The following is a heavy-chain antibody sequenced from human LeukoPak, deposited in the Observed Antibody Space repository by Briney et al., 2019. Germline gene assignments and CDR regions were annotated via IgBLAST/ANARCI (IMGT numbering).Heavy chain of an antibody. Sequence: PGGSLRLSCAASGFTFSSYAMSWVRQAPGKGLEWVSAISGSGGSTYYADSVKGRFTISRDNSKNTLYLQMNSLRAENTAVYYCAKTLRQQLVNWFDPWGQGTLVTVSS. CDR2: ISGSGGST. CDR1: GFTFSSYA. J-gene: IGHJ5*02. V-gene: IGHV3-23*01. CDR3: AKTLRQQLVNWFDP. D-gene: IGHD6-13*01.